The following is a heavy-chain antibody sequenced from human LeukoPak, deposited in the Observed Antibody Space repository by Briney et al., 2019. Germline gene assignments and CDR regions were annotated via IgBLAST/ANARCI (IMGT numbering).Heavy chain of an antibody. CDR3: ARRDFALFGVITSFDS. Sequence: SETLSLTCGVYGESFSGFYWSWIRQTPGKGLQWIGEINHSGDINYNPSLESRVTISVDTSRRQFSLRLSSVTAADTAAYYCARRDFALFGVITSFDSWGQGTRVTISS. D-gene: IGHD3-3*01. CDR1: GESFSGFY. CDR2: INHSGDI. V-gene: IGHV4-34*01. J-gene: IGHJ4*02.